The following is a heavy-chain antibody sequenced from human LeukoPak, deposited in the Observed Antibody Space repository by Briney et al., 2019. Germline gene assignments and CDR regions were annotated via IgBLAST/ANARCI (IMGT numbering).Heavy chain of an antibody. CDR2: MYSAGGT. V-gene: IGHV3-53*01. J-gene: IGHJ6*02. D-gene: IGHD3-22*01. CDR3: ARGRDYDSSGYRPYYYAMDV. Sequence: GGSLRLSCAASGFTVSSNYMNWVRQAPGKGLEWVTVMYSAGGTYYADSVKGRFTISRDNSGNTVYLQMNSLRADDTAVYYCARGRDYDSSGYRPYYYAMDVWGQGTTVTVSS. CDR1: GFTVSSNY.